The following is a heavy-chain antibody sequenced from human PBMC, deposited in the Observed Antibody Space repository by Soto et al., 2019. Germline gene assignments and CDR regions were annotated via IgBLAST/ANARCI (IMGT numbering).Heavy chain of an antibody. J-gene: IGHJ5*02. CDR1: GGSISSGDYY. V-gene: IGHV4-30-4*01. Sequence: PSETLSLTCTVSGGSISSGDYYWSWIRQPPGKGLEWIGYIYYSGSTYYNPSLKSRVTISVDTSKNQFSLKLSSVTAADTAVYYCARRGYYYDSSGYYYWFDPWGQGTLVTVSS. CDR2: IYYSGST. D-gene: IGHD3-22*01. CDR3: ARRGYYYDSSGYYYWFDP.